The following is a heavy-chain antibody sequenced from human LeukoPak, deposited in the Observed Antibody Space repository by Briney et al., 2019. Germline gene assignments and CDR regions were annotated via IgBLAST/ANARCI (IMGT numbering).Heavy chain of an antibody. CDR2: ISYDGSNK. Sequence: LSLTCAVYGGSFSGYYWSWIRQPPGKGLEWVAVISYDGSNKYYADSVKGRFTISRDNSKNTLYLQMNSLRAEDTAVYYCAKDRYYYDSSGYYHTLDYWGQGTLVTVSS. CDR3: AKDRYYYDSSGYYHTLDY. V-gene: IGHV3-30*18. D-gene: IGHD3-22*01. J-gene: IGHJ4*02. CDR1: GGSFSGYY.